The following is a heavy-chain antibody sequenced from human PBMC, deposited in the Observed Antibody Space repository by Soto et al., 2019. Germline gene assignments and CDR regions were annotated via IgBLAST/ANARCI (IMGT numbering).Heavy chain of an antibody. J-gene: IGHJ6*02. Sequence: QVQLVESGGGVVQPGRSLRLSCAASAFIFSNYGMHWVRQAPGKGLEWVAVISNDGSKKYYADSVKGRFTISRDNSNNTMDPQTNSLSPEDTALDYSAKVPSGAYSSSSSFHNYYYYDTDMGAQG. V-gene: IGHV3-30*18. CDR2: ISNDGSKK. D-gene: IGHD2-2*01. CDR1: AFIFSNYG. CDR3: AKVPSGAYSSSSSFHNYYYYDTDM.